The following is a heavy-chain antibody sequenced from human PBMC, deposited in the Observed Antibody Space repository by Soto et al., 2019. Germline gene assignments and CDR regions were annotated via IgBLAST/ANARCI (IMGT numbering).Heavy chain of an antibody. CDR1: GGSFSAYY. D-gene: IGHD3-22*01. CDR3: ARGSVDTVDSSGFYEY. J-gene: IGHJ4*02. CDR2: INHSGGT. Sequence: SETLSLTCAMYGGSFSAYYWSWIRQPPGKGLEWIGEINHSGGTSYNPSLKSRVTISVDTSKSQFSLKLTSVTAADRAVYYCARGSVDTVDSSGFYEYWCQGTPVTVSS. V-gene: IGHV4-34*01.